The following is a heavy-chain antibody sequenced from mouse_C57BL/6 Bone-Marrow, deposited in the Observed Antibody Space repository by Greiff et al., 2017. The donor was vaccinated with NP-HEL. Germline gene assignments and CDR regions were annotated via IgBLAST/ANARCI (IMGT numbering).Heavy chain of an antibody. D-gene: IGHD1-1*01. V-gene: IGHV1-9*01. CDR2: ILPGSGST. J-gene: IGHJ1*03. CDR1: GYTFTGYW. Sequence: VQLQQSGAELMKPGASVKLSCKATGYTFTGYWIEWVKQRPGHGLEWIGEILPGSGSTNYIEKFKGKATFTADTSSNTAYIQLSSLTSEDSAIYYCARERVYYGSSYWYFDVWGTGTTVTVSS. CDR3: ARERVYYGSSYWYFDV.